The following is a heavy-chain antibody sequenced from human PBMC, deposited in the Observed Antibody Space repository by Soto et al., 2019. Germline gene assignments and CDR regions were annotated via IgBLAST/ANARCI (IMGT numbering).Heavy chain of an antibody. CDR2: ISGSGGST. CDR1: GFTFSSYA. J-gene: IGHJ3*02. Sequence: PGGSLRLSCAASGFTFSSYAMSWVRQTPGKGLEWVSAISGSGGSTYYADSVKGRFTISRDNSKNTLYLQMNSLRAEDTAVYYCAKDVLYSSGWYPDAFDIWGQGTMVTVSS. D-gene: IGHD6-19*01. V-gene: IGHV3-23*01. CDR3: AKDVLYSSGWYPDAFDI.